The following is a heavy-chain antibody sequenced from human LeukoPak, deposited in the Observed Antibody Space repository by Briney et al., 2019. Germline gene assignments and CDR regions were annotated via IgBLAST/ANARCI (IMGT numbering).Heavy chain of an antibody. CDR1: GGSISSSSYY. V-gene: IGHV4-39*07. CDR3: ARPNSSGWYVNLRY. Sequence: SETLSLTCTVSGGSISSSSYYWGWIRQPPGKGLEWIGSIYYSGSTYYNPSLKSRVTISVDTSKNQFSLKLSSVTAADTAVYYCARPNSSGWYVNLRYWGQGTLVTVSS. D-gene: IGHD6-19*01. CDR2: IYYSGST. J-gene: IGHJ4*02.